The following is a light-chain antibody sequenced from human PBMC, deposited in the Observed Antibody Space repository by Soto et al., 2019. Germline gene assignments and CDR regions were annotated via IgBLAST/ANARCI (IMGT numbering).Light chain of an antibody. CDR1: QSISSW. CDR2: DAY. J-gene: IGKJ1*01. V-gene: IGKV1-5*01. Sequence: DIQMTQSPSTLSASVGDRVTITCRASQSISSWLAWYQQKPGKAPKLLIYDAYSMESGVPSRFSCSGSSTKFTLTISSLQPYDFATDYFQHYNSYSFTFGQGTKVEIK. CDR3: QHYNSYSFT.